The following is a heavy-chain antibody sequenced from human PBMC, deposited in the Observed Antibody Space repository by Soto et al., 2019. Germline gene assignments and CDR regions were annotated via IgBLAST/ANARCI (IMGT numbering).Heavy chain of an antibody. CDR2: IRGSGGST. CDR1: GFTFSSYA. CDR3: ARDAGDGLYYFDH. J-gene: IGHJ4*02. Sequence: VPVLESGGGLVQPGESLKLSCAASGFTFSSYAMSWVRQAPGKGLEWVSTIRGSGGSTYYADSVKGRFTISRDNSQNTLYLQMNSLRAEDTAVYYCARDAGDGLYYFDHWGQGTLVTVSS. V-gene: IGHV3-23*01. D-gene: IGHD1-1*01.